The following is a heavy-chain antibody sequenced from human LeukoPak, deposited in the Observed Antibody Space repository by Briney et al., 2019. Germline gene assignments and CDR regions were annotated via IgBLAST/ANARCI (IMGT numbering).Heavy chain of an antibody. V-gene: IGHV4-59*01. J-gene: IGHJ4*02. CDR2: IYYRGST. Sequence: PSETLSLTCTVSGGSISSYYWTWIRQPPGKGLEWIGYIYYRGSTNYNPSLKSRVTISVDTSKNQFSLRLSSVTAADTAVYYCARSPGSGSTFDYWGQGTLVIVSS. CDR3: ARSPGSGSTFDY. CDR1: GGSISSYY. D-gene: IGHD3-10*01.